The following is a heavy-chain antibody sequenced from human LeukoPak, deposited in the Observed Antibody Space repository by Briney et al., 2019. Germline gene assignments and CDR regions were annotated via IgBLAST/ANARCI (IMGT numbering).Heavy chain of an antibody. J-gene: IGHJ4*02. V-gene: IGHV3-23*01. Sequence: RGSLRLSCAASGFTFSSYAMSWVRQAPGKGLEWVSAIGGSGASTYYADSVKGRFTISRDNSKNTLFLQMNSLRAEDTAVYYCAKAPTNIWFGEYLDYWGQGTLVTVSS. CDR2: IGGSGAST. CDR1: GFTFSSYA. D-gene: IGHD3-10*01. CDR3: AKAPTNIWFGEYLDY.